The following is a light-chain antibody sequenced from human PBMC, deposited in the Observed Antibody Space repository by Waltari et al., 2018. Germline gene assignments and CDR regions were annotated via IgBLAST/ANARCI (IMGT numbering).Light chain of an antibody. V-gene: IGKV1-NL1*01. CDR1: QAITNS. CDR3: QQYRSSPLT. CDR2: RAS. Sequence: DIQMTQSPSSLSASVGDRVTITCRASQAITNSLAWYQQKPGKAPKLLLYRASTLESGVPSRFSGSGAGTEYTHTISSLQPEDFATYDCQQYRSSPLTFGGGTKVEIK. J-gene: IGKJ4*02.